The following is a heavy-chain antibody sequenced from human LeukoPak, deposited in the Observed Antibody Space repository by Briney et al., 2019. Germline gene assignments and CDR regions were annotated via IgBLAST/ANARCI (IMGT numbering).Heavy chain of an antibody. CDR1: GYTFTSYD. V-gene: IGHV1-8*01. J-gene: IGHJ6*02. CDR3: ARWYSGYDALHYYYYYGMDV. Sequence: ASVTVSCKASGYTFTSYDINWVRQATGQGLEWMGWMNPNSGNTGYAQKFQGRVTMTRNTSISTAYMELSSLRSEDTAVYYCARWYSGYDALHYYYYYGMDVWGQGTTVTVSS. D-gene: IGHD5-12*01. CDR2: MNPNSGNT.